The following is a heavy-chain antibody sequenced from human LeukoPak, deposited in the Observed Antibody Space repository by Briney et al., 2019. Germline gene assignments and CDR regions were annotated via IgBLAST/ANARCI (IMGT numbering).Heavy chain of an antibody. CDR1: GFTFSDYY. J-gene: IGHJ4*02. D-gene: IGHD3-3*01. Sequence: GGSLRLSCAASGFTFSDYYMSWIRQAPGKGLEWVSYISSSGSTIYYADSVKGRFTISRDNAKNSLHLQMNSLRAEDTAVYYCARVYDGYYDFWSGYYFDYWGQGTLVTVSS. CDR3: ARVYDGYYDFWSGYYFDY. V-gene: IGHV3-11*01. CDR2: ISSSGSTI.